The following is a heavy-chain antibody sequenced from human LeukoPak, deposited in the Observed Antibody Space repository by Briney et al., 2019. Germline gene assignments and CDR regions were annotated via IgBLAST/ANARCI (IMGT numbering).Heavy chain of an antibody. Sequence: ASVKVSCKASGYTFTGYYMHWVRQAPGQGLEWMGWISPNSGGTNYAQKFQDRVTMTRDTPISTAHMELSRLRSDDTAVYYCARGSDYSTSYLGFDPWGQGTLVTVSS. CDR1: GYTFTGYY. D-gene: IGHD6-13*01. V-gene: IGHV1-2*02. CDR2: ISPNSGGT. J-gene: IGHJ5*02. CDR3: ARGSDYSTSYLGFDP.